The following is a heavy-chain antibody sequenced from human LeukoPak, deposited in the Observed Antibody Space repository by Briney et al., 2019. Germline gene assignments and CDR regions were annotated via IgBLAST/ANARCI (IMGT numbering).Heavy chain of an antibody. Sequence: SETLSLTCTVSGGSTSSSSYCGGWIRQPPGKGLEWIGSICYSGSTFYNPSLKSRVTLSVDTSKNQLSLKLSSVTAADTAVYYCARTENYIPEDWFDPRGQGTLVTVSS. J-gene: IGHJ5*02. CDR3: ARTENYIPEDWFDP. D-gene: IGHD5-24*01. CDR1: GGSTSSSSYC. V-gene: IGHV4-39*01. CDR2: ICYSGST.